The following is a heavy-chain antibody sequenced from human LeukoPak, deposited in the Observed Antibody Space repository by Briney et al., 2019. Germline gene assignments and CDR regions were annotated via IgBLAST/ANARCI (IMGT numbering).Heavy chain of an antibody. Sequence: PGGSLRLSCAASGFTFSDHYMTWIRQAPGKGLEWVSYISSSGGTKYYGDSVKGRFTISRDNGKNSLYLQMNSLRAEDTAVYYCAKPYYYGSGRGDYWGQGTLVTVSS. J-gene: IGHJ4*02. CDR1: GFTFSDHY. CDR3: AKPYYYGSGRGDY. V-gene: IGHV3-11*01. CDR2: ISSSGGTK. D-gene: IGHD3-10*01.